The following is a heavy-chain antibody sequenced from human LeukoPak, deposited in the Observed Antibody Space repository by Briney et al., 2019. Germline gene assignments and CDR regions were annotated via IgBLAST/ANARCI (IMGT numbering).Heavy chain of an antibody. V-gene: IGHV3-11*01. CDR1: GFTFSDYY. D-gene: IGHD4-17*01. CDR3: VRDFSTVTTAYLHH. J-gene: IGHJ1*01. CDR2: ISSSGNTI. Sequence: GGSLRLSCAASGFTFSDYYMNWIRQAPGKGLEWVSYISSSGNTIYYADSVKGRFTIFGDDAKNSLFLQMDSLRVEDTAMYYCVRDFSTVTTAYLHHWGQGTLLTVSS.